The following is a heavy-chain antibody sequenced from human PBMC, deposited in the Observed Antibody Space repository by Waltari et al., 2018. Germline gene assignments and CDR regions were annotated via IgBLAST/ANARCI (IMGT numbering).Heavy chain of an antibody. CDR1: GYSISSGYY. D-gene: IGHD3-22*01. CDR3: ARTYYYDSSGFDY. Sequence: QVQLQESGPGLVKPSETLSLTCAVSGYSISSGYYWGWIRQPPGKGLEWIGSIYHSGSTYYNPSLKSRVTISVDTSKNQFSLKLSSVTAADTAVYYCARTYYYDSSGFDYWGQGTLVTVSS. J-gene: IGHJ4*02. CDR2: IYHSGST. V-gene: IGHV4-38-2*01.